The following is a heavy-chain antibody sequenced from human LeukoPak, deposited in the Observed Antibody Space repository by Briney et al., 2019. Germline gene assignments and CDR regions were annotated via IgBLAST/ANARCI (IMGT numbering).Heavy chain of an antibody. CDR1: GYTLTELS. V-gene: IGHV1-24*01. Sequence: ASVKVSCKVSGYTLTELSMHWVRQAPGKGLGWRGGFDPEDGETIYAQKFQGRVTMTEDTSTDTAYMELSSLRSEDTAVYYCATFGPYYYDSSGLIWGQGTMVTVSS. J-gene: IGHJ3*02. CDR3: ATFGPYYYDSSGLI. CDR2: FDPEDGET. D-gene: IGHD3-22*01.